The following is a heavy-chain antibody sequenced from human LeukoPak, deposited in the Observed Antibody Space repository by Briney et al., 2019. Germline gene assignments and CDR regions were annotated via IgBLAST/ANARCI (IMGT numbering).Heavy chain of an antibody. CDR3: ARGGYSSSSFDY. V-gene: IGHV3-21*01. CDR1: RFTFSNAW. CDR2: ISSSSSYI. J-gene: IGHJ4*02. D-gene: IGHD6-6*01. Sequence: GGSLRLSCAASRFTFSNAWMNWVRQAPGKGLEWVSSISSSSSYIYYADSVKGRFTISRDNAKNSLYLQMNSLRAEDTAVYYCARGGYSSSSFDYWGQGTLVTVSS.